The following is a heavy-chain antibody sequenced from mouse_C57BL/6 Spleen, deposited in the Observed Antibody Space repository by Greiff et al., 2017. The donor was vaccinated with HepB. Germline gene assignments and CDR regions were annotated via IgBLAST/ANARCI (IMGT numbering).Heavy chain of an antibody. D-gene: IGHD1-1*01. J-gene: IGHJ1*03. CDR1: GFTFSSYG. CDR2: ISSGGSYT. CDR3: ARYGSSYGYFDV. V-gene: IGHV5-6*01. Sequence: EVMLVESGGDLVKPGGSLKLSCAASGFTFSSYGMSWVRQTPDKRLEWVATISSGGSYTYYPDSVKGRFTISRDNAKNTLYLQMSSLKSEDTAMYYCARYGSSYGYFDVWGTGTTVTVSS.